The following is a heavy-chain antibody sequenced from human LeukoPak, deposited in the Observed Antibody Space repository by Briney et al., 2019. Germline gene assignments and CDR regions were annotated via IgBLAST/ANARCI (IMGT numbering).Heavy chain of an antibody. V-gene: IGHV3-7*01. CDR3: ARAPPDWDCSNNICYTRYFDL. Sequence: GGSLRLSCAASGFTFSSYWMSWVRQAPGKGLEWVANIKQDGSEKYYVDSVKGRFTISRDNAKNSLYLQMDSLRAEDTAVYYCARAPPDWDCSNNICYTRYFDLWGRGTLVTVSS. CDR1: GFTFSSYW. J-gene: IGHJ2*01. CDR2: IKQDGSEK. D-gene: IGHD2-2*02.